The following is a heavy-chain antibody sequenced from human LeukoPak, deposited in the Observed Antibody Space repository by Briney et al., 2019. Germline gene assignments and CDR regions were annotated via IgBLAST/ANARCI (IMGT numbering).Heavy chain of an antibody. J-gene: IGHJ4*02. CDR1: GGSISSHNYY. CDR2: IYSSGST. CDR3: ARVGYCSSTSCYVGDY. D-gene: IGHD2-2*01. Sequence: SETLSLTCTVSGGSISSHNYYWGWIRQPPGKGLEWIGSIYSSGSTNYNPSLKSRVTISVDTSKNQFSLKLSAVTAADTAVYYCARVGYCSSTSCYVGDYWGQGTLVTVSS. V-gene: IGHV4-39*07.